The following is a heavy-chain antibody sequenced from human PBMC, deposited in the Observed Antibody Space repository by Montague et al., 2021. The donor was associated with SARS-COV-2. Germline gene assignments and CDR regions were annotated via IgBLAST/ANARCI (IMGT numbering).Heavy chain of an antibody. J-gene: IGHJ3*01. CDR1: GGSVSSGTYY. CDR2: IYYSGXX. V-gene: IGHV4-39*01. Sequence: SETLSLTCTVSGGSVSSGTYYWGWIRQPPGKGLDWIGSIYYSGXXXYXXXXKXRATIFVDTSKNQFSLQLSSVTAADTAVYYCARPQPYYDLLTGNPFDVWGQGTMVTVSS. D-gene: IGHD3-9*01. CDR3: ARPQPYYDLLTGNPFDV.